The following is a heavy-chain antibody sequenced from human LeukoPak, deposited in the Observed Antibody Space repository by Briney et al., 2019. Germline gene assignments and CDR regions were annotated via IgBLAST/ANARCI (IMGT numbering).Heavy chain of an antibody. Sequence: PETLSLTCAVYGGSFSGYYWSWIRQPPGKGLEWIGEINHSGSTNYNPSLKSRVTISVDTSKNQFSLKLSSVTAADTAVYYCAREGRYYYDSSGYSSAFDIWGQGTMVTVSS. CDR1: GGSFSGYY. V-gene: IGHV4-34*01. CDR2: INHSGST. CDR3: AREGRYYYDSSGYSSAFDI. J-gene: IGHJ3*02. D-gene: IGHD3-22*01.